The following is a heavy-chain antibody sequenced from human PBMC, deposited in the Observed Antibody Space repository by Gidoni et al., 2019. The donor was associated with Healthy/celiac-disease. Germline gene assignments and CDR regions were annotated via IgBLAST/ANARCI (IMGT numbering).Heavy chain of an antibody. D-gene: IGHD1-26*01. CDR2: IYYSGST. CDR1: GRSISRGDSY. Sequence: QVQLQESGPGLVKPSQNLSLTCTVSGRSISRGDSYWRWIRPPPGKGLEWIGYIYYSGSTYYNPSLKSRVTISVDTSKNQFSLKLSSVTAADTAVYYCARVVVGATKYYYYYGMDVWGQGTTVTVSS. J-gene: IGHJ6*02. V-gene: IGHV4-30-4*01. CDR3: ARVVVGATKYYYYYGMDV.